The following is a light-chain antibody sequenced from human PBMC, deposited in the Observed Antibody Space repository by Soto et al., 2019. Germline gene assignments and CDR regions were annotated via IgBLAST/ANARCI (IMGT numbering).Light chain of an antibody. Sequence: QSALTQPASVSGSPGQSITISCTGTSSDVGGYKYVSWYQQYPGKAPKLMFYEVTHRPSGLSTRFSGSKSGNTASLTISGLRAADEAEYFCTLCANSWTVFVFGTGTKLTVL. CDR2: EVT. V-gene: IGLV2-14*01. CDR3: TLCANSWTVFV. J-gene: IGLJ1*01. CDR1: SSDVGGYKY.